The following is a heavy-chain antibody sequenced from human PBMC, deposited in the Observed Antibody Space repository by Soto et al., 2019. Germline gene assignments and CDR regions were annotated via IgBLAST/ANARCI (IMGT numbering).Heavy chain of an antibody. V-gene: IGHV1-18*01. CDR1: GYTFTNFG. J-gene: IGHJ5*02. CDR2: ISAYNGNT. CDR3: ARDFVDIVLVPAAPHNLFEP. D-gene: IGHD2-2*03. Sequence: ASVKVSCKASGYTFTNFGISWVRQAPGQGLECMGWISAYNGNTNYAQNFQGRVTMTKDTSTSTAYMGLRSLRSDDTAVYYCARDFVDIVLVPAAPHNLFEPWGQGTLVIVSS.